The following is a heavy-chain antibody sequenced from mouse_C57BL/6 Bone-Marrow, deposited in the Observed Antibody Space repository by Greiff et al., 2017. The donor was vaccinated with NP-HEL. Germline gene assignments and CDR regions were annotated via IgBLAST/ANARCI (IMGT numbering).Heavy chain of an antibody. D-gene: IGHD2-3*01. CDR2: IYPRSGNT. V-gene: IGHV1-81*01. CDR1: GYTFTSYG. Sequence: QVQLKESGAELARPGASVKLSCKASGYTFTSYGISWVKQRTGQGLEWIGEIYPRSGNTYYNEKFKGKATLTADKSSSTAYMELRSLTSEDSAVYCCAREWLLPWYFDVWGTGTTVTVSS. CDR3: AREWLLPWYFDV. J-gene: IGHJ1*03.